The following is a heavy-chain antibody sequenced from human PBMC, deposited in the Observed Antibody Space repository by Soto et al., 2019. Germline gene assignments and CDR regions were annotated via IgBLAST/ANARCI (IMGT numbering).Heavy chain of an antibody. D-gene: IGHD3-10*01. V-gene: IGHV3-21*01. Sequence: GGSMRLSSAACGFSFSTYTMNWVRQAPGKGLEWISSISSGSSYIYYAGSVKGRFTISRDNAKNSLFLQMNSLRADDTAVYYCARDILSGGAYPDSWGQGTKVTVS. CDR3: ARDILSGGAYPDS. CDR1: GFSFSTYT. CDR2: ISSGSSYI. J-gene: IGHJ5*01.